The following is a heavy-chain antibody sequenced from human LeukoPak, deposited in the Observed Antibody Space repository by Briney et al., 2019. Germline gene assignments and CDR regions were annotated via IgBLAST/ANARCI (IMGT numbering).Heavy chain of an antibody. CDR3: ARDGADYSKYYAHFDY. V-gene: IGHV4-59*01. CDR1: GGSINSYY. D-gene: IGHD4-4*01. CDR2: IYYRGST. Sequence: PSETLSLTCTVSGGSINSYYWSWIRQPPGKGLEWIGYIYYRGSTNYNPSLKSRVTISVDTSKNQFSLKLSSVTAADTAVYYCARDGADYSKYYAHFDYWGQGTLVTVSS. J-gene: IGHJ4*02.